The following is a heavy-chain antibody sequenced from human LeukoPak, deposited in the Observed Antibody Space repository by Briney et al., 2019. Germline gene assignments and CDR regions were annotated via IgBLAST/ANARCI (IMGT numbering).Heavy chain of an antibody. V-gene: IGHV4-38-2*02. Sequence: SEALSLTCTVSGYSISSGYYWGWIRQPPGKGLEWIGSIYHSGSTYYNPSLKSRVTISVDTSKNQFSLKLSSVTAAGTAVYYCARVRVVAGTFDFDYWGQGTLVTVSS. CDR2: IYHSGST. J-gene: IGHJ4*02. CDR1: GYSISSGYY. CDR3: ARVRVVAGTFDFDY. D-gene: IGHD6-19*01.